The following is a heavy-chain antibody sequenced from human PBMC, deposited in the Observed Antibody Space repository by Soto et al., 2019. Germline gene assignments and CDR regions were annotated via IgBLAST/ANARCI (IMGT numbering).Heavy chain of an antibody. D-gene: IGHD1-7*01. CDR2: TYYRSKWYN. Sequence: SQTLSLTCAISGDSVSSSSVTWNWIRQSPSRGLEWLGRTYYRSKWYNDYARSMRSRITINPDTSKNQFSLQLNSVTPEDTAVYYCVRDPRYNWNYFDPWGQGTLVTVSS. J-gene: IGHJ5*02. CDR1: GDSVSSSSVT. V-gene: IGHV6-1*01. CDR3: VRDPRYNWNYFDP.